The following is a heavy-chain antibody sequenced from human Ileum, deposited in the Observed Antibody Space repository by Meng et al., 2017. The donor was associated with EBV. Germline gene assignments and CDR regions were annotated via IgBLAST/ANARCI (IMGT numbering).Heavy chain of an antibody. CDR3: AHNNHDGGGHYDY. D-gene: IGHD3-22*01. J-gene: IGHJ4*02. CDR2: IYWDDDK. CDR1: RFSVSTGGVA. V-gene: IGHV2-5*02. Sequence: QMPSREVGATRVNPSPTPTLTCACSRFSVSTGGVAVGWIRQTPGKALEWLALIYWDDDKRYSPSLKTRLIITKDTSKNQVVLTMTNMDPVDTATYYCAHNNHDGGGHYDYWGQGALVTVSS.